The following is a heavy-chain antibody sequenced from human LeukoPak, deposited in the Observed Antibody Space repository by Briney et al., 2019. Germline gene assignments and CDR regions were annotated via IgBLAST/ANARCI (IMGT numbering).Heavy chain of an antibody. CDR1: GYTFTGYY. D-gene: IGHD2-2*01. V-gene: IGHV1-2*02. CDR2: INPNSGGT. J-gene: IGHJ4*02. CDR3: ARRYCSSTSCRWGGYYFDY. Sequence: ASVKVSCKASGYTFTGYYMHWVRQAPGQGLEWMGWINPNSGGTNYAQKFQGRVTMTRDTSISTVYMELSRLRSDDTAVYYCARRYCSSTSCRWGGYYFDYWGQGTLVTVSS.